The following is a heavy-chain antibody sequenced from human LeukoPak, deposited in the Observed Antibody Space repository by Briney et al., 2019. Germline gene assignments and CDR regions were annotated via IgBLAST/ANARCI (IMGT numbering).Heavy chain of an antibody. D-gene: IGHD2-2*01. Sequence: GGSLRLSCAASGFTFSSYEMNWVRQAPGKGLEGVSYISSSGSTIYYADSVKGRFTISGDNAKNSLYLQMNSLRAEDTAVYYCATSTSRGPYYYYMDVWGKGTTVTVSS. CDR2: ISSSGSTI. V-gene: IGHV3-48*03. CDR3: ATSTSRGPYYYYMDV. CDR1: GFTFSSYE. J-gene: IGHJ6*03.